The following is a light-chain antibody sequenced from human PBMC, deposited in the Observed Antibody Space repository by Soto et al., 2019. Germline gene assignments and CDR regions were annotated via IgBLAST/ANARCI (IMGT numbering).Light chain of an antibody. CDR2: DAS. Sequence: EIVMTQSPATLSVSPGTRATLSCGASQSVSSNLAWYQQKPGQAPRLLIYDASTRATGIPARFSGGGSGTEFTLTISSLQSEDSAVYYCQQYNNWPPWTFGQGTKVE. CDR1: QSVSSN. CDR3: QQYNNWPPWT. V-gene: IGKV3-15*01. J-gene: IGKJ1*01.